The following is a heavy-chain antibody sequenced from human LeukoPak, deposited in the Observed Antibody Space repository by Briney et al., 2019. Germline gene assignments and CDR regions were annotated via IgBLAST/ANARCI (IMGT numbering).Heavy chain of an antibody. V-gene: IGHV4-61*02. CDR2: IYTSGST. CDR3: ARDPHPKYYYGSGSYPPRGMDV. J-gene: IGHJ6*02. Sequence: SETLSLTCTVSGVSISSGSYYWRWIRQPAGKGLEWIGRIYTSGSTNYNPSLKSRVTISVDTSKNQFSLKLSSVTAADTAVYYCARDPHPKYYYGSGSYPPRGMDVWGQGTTVTVSS. D-gene: IGHD3-10*01. CDR1: GVSISSGSYY.